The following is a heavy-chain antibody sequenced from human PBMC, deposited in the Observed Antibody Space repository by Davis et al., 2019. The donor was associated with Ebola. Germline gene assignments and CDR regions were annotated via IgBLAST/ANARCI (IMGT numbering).Heavy chain of an antibody. CDR3: ARPIQLWLDWYFDL. CDR2: INSDGSST. Sequence: GESLKISCAASGFTFSSYWMHWVRQAPGKGLVWVSRINSDGSSTSYADSVKGRFTISRDNAKNSLYLQMNSLRAEDTAVYYCARPIQLWLDWYFDLWGRGTLVTVSS. V-gene: IGHV3-74*01. D-gene: IGHD5-18*01. J-gene: IGHJ2*01. CDR1: GFTFSSYW.